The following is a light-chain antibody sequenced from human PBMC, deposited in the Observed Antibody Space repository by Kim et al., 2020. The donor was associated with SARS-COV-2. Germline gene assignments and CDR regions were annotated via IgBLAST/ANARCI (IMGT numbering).Light chain of an antibody. CDR2: QDS. Sequence: SYELTQPPSVSVSPGQTASITCSGDKLGDKYACWYQRKPGQYPVLVIYQDSKRPSGIPDRFSGSNSGNTATLTISGTQAMDEADYYCQAWDSSTHWVFGG. CDR3: QAWDSSTHWV. J-gene: IGLJ3*02. V-gene: IGLV3-1*01. CDR1: KLGDKY.